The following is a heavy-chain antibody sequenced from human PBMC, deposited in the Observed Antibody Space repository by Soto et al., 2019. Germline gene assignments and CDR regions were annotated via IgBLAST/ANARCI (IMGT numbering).Heavy chain of an antibody. V-gene: IGHV1-69*02. D-gene: IGHD3-9*01. CDR2: IIPILGIA. Sequence: QVQLVQSGAEVKKPGSSVKVSCKASGGTFINYTISWVRQAPGQGLEWMGRIIPILGIANYAQKFQGRVTITADKSTSTAYMELGSLRSQDTAVYYCATELRYFDWLFANNWFDPWGQGALVTVFS. J-gene: IGHJ5*02. CDR1: GGTFINYT. CDR3: ATELRYFDWLFANNWFDP.